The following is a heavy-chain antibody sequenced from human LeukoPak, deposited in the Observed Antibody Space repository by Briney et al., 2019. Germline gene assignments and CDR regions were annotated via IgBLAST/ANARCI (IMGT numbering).Heavy chain of an antibody. CDR3: ARDLNIAVAAYGVDAFDI. J-gene: IGHJ3*02. CDR2: INGDGSST. V-gene: IGHV3-74*01. D-gene: IGHD6-19*01. Sequence: GGSLRLSCAASGITFSTYWMHWVRQAPGKGLVWVSRINGDGSSTTYADSVEGRFSISRDNAKNSLYLQMNSLRAEDTAVYYCARDLNIAVAAYGVDAFDIWGQGTMVTVSS. CDR1: GITFSTYW.